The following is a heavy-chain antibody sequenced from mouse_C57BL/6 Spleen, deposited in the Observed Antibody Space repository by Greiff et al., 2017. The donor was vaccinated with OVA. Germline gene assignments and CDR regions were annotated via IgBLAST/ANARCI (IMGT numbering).Heavy chain of an antibody. Sequence: VQVVESGAELVRPGTSVKVSCKASGYAFTNYLIEWVKQRPGQGLEWIGVINPGSGGTNYNEKFKGKATLTADKSSSTAYMQLSSLTSEDSAVYFCARGAPSGFDYWGQGTTLTVSS. V-gene: IGHV1-54*01. CDR2: INPGSGGT. CDR3: ARGAPSGFDY. CDR1: GYAFTNYL. D-gene: IGHD3-1*01. J-gene: IGHJ2*01.